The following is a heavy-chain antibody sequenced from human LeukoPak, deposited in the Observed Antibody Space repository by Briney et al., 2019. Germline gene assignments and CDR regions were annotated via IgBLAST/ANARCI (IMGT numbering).Heavy chain of an antibody. Sequence: GRSLRLSCAASGFTFSSYAMHWVRQAPGKGLEWVAVMSYDGNNKYYADSVKGRFTISRDNSKNTLYLQMNSLRAEDTALYYCATLPTWGQGTLVTVSS. CDR3: ATLPT. CDR2: MSYDGNNK. D-gene: IGHD4-17*01. V-gene: IGHV3-30-3*01. CDR1: GFTFSSYA. J-gene: IGHJ4*02.